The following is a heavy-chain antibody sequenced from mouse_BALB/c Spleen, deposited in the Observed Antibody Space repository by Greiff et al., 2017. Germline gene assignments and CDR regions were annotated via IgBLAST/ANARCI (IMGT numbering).Heavy chain of an antibody. CDR3: ARTYYGSSLYAMDY. CDR2: IWAGGST. Sequence: VKLVESGPGLVAPSQSLSITCTVSGFSLTSYGVHWVRQPPGKGLEWLGVIWAGGSTNYNSALMSRLSISKDNSKSQVFLKMNSLQTDDTAMYYCARTYYGSSLYAMDYWGQGTSVTVSS. D-gene: IGHD1-1*01. CDR1: GFSLTSYG. V-gene: IGHV2-9*02. J-gene: IGHJ4*01.